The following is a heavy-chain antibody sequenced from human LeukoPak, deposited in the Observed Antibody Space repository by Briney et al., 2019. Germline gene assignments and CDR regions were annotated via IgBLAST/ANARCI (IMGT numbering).Heavy chain of an antibody. CDR1: GFTFSSYW. Sequence: GGSLRLSCAASGFTFSSYWMHWVRQAPGKGLVWVSRINSDGSSASYADSVKGRFTISRDNAKNTLYLQMNSLRAEDTAVYYCARDSAAAGTDYWGQGTLVTVSS. D-gene: IGHD6-13*01. J-gene: IGHJ4*02. CDR3: ARDSAAAGTDY. CDR2: INSDGSSA. V-gene: IGHV3-74*01.